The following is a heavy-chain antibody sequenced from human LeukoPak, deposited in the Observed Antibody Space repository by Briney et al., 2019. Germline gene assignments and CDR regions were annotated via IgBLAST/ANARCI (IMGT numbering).Heavy chain of an antibody. Sequence: GGSLRLSCAASGFTFTDYYMSWIRQAPGKGLDWVSYISSSGRTKNYAGSVKCRFTISRDNAKNSLYLQMNSLRAEDTAVYYCAKDRVYSSGWSAFDPWGQGTLVTVSS. CDR3: AKDRVYSSGWSAFDP. V-gene: IGHV3-11*04. CDR1: GFTFTDYY. D-gene: IGHD6-19*01. J-gene: IGHJ5*02. CDR2: ISSSGRTK.